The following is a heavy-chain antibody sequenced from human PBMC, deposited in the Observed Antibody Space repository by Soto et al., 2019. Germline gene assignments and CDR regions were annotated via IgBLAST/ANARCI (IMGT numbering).Heavy chain of an antibody. J-gene: IGHJ5*01. Sequence: GASVKVSCKASGYTFTSYAISWVRQAPGQGLEWMGWISAYNGNTNYAQKLQGRVTMTTDTSTSTAYMELRSLRSDDTAVYYCARGTLTYYYDSSGYYDSWGQGTLVTVSS. CDR3: ARGTLTYYYDSSGYYDS. V-gene: IGHV1-18*01. CDR2: ISAYNGNT. D-gene: IGHD3-22*01. CDR1: GYTFTSYA.